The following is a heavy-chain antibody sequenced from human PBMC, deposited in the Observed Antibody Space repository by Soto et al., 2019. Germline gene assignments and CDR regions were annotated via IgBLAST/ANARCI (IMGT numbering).Heavy chain of an antibody. CDR1: GFTFSVSA. V-gene: IGHV3-73*01. CDR2: IRSKANSYAT. CDR3: ARGVYDFWSGHPKGLDY. J-gene: IGHJ4*02. Sequence: GGSLRLSCAASGFTFSVSAMHWVRHASGKGLEWVGRIRSKANSYATAYAVSVKGKFTISRDDSRNTAYLQMNSLKTEDTAVYYCARGVYDFWSGHPKGLDYWGQGTVVTVSS. D-gene: IGHD3-3*01.